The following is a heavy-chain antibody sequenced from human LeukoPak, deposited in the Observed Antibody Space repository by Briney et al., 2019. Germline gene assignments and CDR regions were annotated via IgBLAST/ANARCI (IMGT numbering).Heavy chain of an antibody. CDR1: GFLFSDYG. D-gene: IGHD3-3*01. CDR2: ISYDGTKK. J-gene: IGHJ4*02. V-gene: IGHV3-30*03. CDR3: ARHGVHIAIFGMDF. Sequence: KAGTSLRLSCAASGFLFSDYGMHWVRQAPSKGLEWVALISYDGTKKYYGDSVKGRFTISRDNSNNTLFLQGNSLRPEDTALYYCARHGVHIAIFGMDFWGPGTPVTVSS.